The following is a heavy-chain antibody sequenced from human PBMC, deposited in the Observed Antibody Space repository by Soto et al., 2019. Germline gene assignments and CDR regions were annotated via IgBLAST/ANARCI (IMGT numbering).Heavy chain of an antibody. Sequence: QVQLKQSGPGLVKPSETLSLTCSDSGASITKSFWSWIRQSPQKGLEWIAYIHYSGATDYHPSFQSRSTLSLDAARAQFSLKLRSVTAADTAVYYCARSDMEDGRGYANYWGQGTLVTVS. CDR2: IHYSGAT. D-gene: IGHD3-22*01. CDR3: ARSDMEDGRGYANY. CDR1: GASITKSF. J-gene: IGHJ4*02. V-gene: IGHV4-59*01.